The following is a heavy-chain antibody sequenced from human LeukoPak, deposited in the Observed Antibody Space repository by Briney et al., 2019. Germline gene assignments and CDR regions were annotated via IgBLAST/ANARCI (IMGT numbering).Heavy chain of an antibody. V-gene: IGHV3-7*01. D-gene: IGHD5-18*01. CDR3: ARVRNAAMVGYYYYGMDV. CDR1: GFTFSSYW. Sequence: GGSLRLSCAASGFTFSSYWMSWVRQAPGKGLGWVANIKKDGSEKYYVDSVKGRFTISRDNAKNSLYLQMNSLRAEDTAVYYCARVRNAAMVGYYYYGMDVWGQGTTVTVSS. J-gene: IGHJ6*02. CDR2: IKKDGSEK.